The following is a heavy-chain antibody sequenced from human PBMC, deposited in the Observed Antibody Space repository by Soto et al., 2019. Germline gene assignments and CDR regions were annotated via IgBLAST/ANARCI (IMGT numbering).Heavy chain of an antibody. Sequence: QVQLVESGGGVVKPGRSLRLSCAASGFTFSSYAMHWVRQAPGKGLEWVAVISYDGSNKYYADSVKGRFTISRDNSKNTLYLQMNSLRAEDTAVYYCARDKWVGQLLYYFDYWGQGTLVTVSS. J-gene: IGHJ4*02. V-gene: IGHV3-30-3*01. D-gene: IGHD6-6*01. CDR2: ISYDGSNK. CDR1: GFTFSSYA. CDR3: ARDKWVGQLLYYFDY.